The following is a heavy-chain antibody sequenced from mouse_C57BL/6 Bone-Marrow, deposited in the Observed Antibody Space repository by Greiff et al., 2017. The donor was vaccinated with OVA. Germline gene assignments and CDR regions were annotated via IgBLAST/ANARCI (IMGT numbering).Heavy chain of an antibody. J-gene: IGHJ4*01. D-gene: IGHD2-4*01. CDR2: IWTGGGT. CDR1: GFSLTSYA. CDR3: ASTYDYDVYYAMDY. V-gene: IGHV2-9-1*01. Sequence: QVQLKESGPGLVAPSQSLSITCTVSGFSLTSYAISWVRQPPGKGLEWLGVIWTGGGTNYNSALKSRLSISKDTSKSQVFLKMNSLQTDDTARYYCASTYDYDVYYAMDYWGQGTSVTVSS.